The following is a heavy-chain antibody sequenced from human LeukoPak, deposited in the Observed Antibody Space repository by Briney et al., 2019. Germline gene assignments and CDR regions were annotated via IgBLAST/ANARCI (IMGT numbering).Heavy chain of an antibody. D-gene: IGHD3-10*01. J-gene: IGHJ4*02. CDR3: ATGAATDY. CDR1: GFTFSSYS. Sequence: PGGSLRLSCAASGFTFSSYSMSWVRQGPGTGLEWVSAISGSGDTTFYADSVKGRFTISRDNAKNSLYLQMNSLRDEDTAVYYCATGAATDYWGEGTLVTVSS. CDR2: ISGSGDTT. V-gene: IGHV3-23*01.